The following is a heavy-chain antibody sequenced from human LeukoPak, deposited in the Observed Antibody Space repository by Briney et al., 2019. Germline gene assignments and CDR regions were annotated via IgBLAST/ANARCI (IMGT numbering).Heavy chain of an antibody. J-gene: IGHJ3*02. CDR3: ARHKSGLLWFGEFSDAFDI. CDR1: GYSFTSYW. CDR2: IYPGDSDT. V-gene: IGHV5-51*01. Sequence: GESLKISCKGSGYSFTSYWIAWVRQMPGKGLEWMGIIYPGDSDTTYSPSFQGQVTISADKSISTAYLQWSSLKASDTAMYYCARHKSGLLWFGEFSDAFDIWGQGTMVTVSS. D-gene: IGHD3-10*01.